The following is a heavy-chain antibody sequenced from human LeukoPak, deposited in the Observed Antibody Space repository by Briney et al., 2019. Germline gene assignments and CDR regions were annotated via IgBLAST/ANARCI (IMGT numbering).Heavy chain of an antibody. V-gene: IGHV3-53*01. Sequence: PGRSLRLSCAASGFTVSSNYMSWVRQAPGKGLEWVSVIYSGGSTYYADSVKGRFTISRDNSKNTLYLQMNSLRAEDTAVYYCAREVVVIGNYFDYWGQGTLVTVSS. CDR2: IYSGGST. D-gene: IGHD3-22*01. J-gene: IGHJ4*02. CDR3: AREVVVIGNYFDY. CDR1: GFTVSSNY.